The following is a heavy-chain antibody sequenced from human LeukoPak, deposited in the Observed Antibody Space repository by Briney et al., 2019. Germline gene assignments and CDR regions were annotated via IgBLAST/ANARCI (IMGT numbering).Heavy chain of an antibody. D-gene: IGHD7-27*01. J-gene: IGHJ2*01. V-gene: IGHV4-39*01. Sequence: SETLSLTCTVSGGSISSSSYYWGWIRQPPGKGLEWIGSIYYSGSTYYNPSLKSRVTISVDTSKNQFSLKLSSVTAADTAVYYCARQNRGSSRLHHDWYFDLWGRGTLVTVSS. CDR3: ARQNRGSSRLHHDWYFDL. CDR2: IYYSGST. CDR1: GGSISSSSYY.